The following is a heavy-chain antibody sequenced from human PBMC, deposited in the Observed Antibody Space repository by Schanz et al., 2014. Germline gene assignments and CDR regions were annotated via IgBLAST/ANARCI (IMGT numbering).Heavy chain of an antibody. CDR3: AKDPPRGVRTPIKPTLDY. CDR2: LRSDGSRR. CDR1: GYSFSDYD. Sequence: VQLVESGGGVVQPGGSLRLSCVGSGYSFSDYDMYWIRQAPGKGLEWLAFLRSDGSRRDYADSVKGRFTISRDNSRNTRSLQMSSLRPEDTAVYYCAKDPPRGVRTPIKPTLDYWGQGTRVTVS. J-gene: IGHJ4*02. D-gene: IGHD3-10*01. V-gene: IGHV3-30*02.